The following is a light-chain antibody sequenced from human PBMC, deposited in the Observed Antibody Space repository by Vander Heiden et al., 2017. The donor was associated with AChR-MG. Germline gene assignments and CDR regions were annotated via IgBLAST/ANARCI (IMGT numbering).Light chain of an antibody. CDR2: KDS. CDR3: QSADTSGTYWV. CDR1: ALPKHY. J-gene: IGLJ3*02. V-gene: IGLV3-25*03. Sequence: GQTARLTGPGGALPKHYAYWYQQKASQAPVLVIYKDSGKPSGFPERSSGPSSGTTATLTISGVQAEDEADYYCQSADTSGTYWVFGGGTKLTVL.